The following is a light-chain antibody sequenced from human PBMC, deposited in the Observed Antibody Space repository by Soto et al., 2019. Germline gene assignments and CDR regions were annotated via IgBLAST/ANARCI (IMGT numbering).Light chain of an antibody. V-gene: IGLV2-14*03. CDR2: DVY. CDR3: TSFTSSSTLLV. CDR1: SSDVGGYKY. Sequence: QSVLTQPASVSGSPGQSITISCTGTSSDVGGYKYVSWYQQHPGKAPKLMIYDVYVRPSGVSNRFSGSKSGNTASLTISGLQDEDEADYFCTSFTSSSTLLVFGTGTKVTVL. J-gene: IGLJ1*01.